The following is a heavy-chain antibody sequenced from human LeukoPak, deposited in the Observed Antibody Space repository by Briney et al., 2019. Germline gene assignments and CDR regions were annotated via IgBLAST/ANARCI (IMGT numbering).Heavy chain of an antibody. CDR3: AKEIGAAAGRGFDY. CDR1: GFTFSSYG. Sequence: GRSLRLSCAASGFTFSSYGMHWVRQAPGKGLEWVAVIWDDGSNKYYADSVKGRFTISRDNSNNTLYLQMNSLRPEDTAVYYCAKEIGAAAGRGFDYWGQGTLVTVSS. V-gene: IGHV3-33*06. J-gene: IGHJ4*02. D-gene: IGHD6-13*01. CDR2: IWDDGSNK.